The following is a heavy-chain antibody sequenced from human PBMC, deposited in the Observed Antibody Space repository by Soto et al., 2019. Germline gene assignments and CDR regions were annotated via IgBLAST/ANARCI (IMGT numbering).Heavy chain of an antibody. CDR1: GVPFNSYG. CDR3: ARMKMARLDH. CDR2: INPASQLT. D-gene: IGHD2-8*01. Sequence: QVVLLQPGTEVKRPGSSVKVSCKASGVPFNSYGFAWVRQAPGRGLEWVGRINPASQLTNDEQSLQGRVTITADTSTTTAYMELSGLTSGETAVYYCARMKMARLDHWGQGTLVTVSS. V-gene: IGHV1-69*09. J-gene: IGHJ4*02.